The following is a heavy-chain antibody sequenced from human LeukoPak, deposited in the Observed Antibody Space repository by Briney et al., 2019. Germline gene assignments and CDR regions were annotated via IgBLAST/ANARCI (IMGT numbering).Heavy chain of an antibody. CDR2: IYSGGST. V-gene: IGHV3-66*01. J-gene: IGHJ3*02. D-gene: IGHD2-15*01. Sequence: GGALRLSCAASGFTVSSNYMSWVRQAPGKGLEWVSVIYSGGSTYYADSVKGRFTISRDNSKNTLYLQMNSLRAEDTAVYYCARVPVVVVAAKAPQDQPRQNAFDIWGQGTMVTVSS. CDR3: ARVPVVVVAAKAPQDQPRQNAFDI. CDR1: GFTVSSNY.